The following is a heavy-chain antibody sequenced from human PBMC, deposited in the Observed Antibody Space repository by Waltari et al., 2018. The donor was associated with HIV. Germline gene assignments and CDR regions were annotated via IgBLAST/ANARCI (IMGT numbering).Heavy chain of an antibody. Sequence: QLQLPESGAGPVKPSETLSLTCTHPGGPMRRTNYYWACLRQPPGKGLAWIGNIYYSVSTHYNPSLKSRVTRSVDTSKNQFSLKLSSVTAADTAVYYCARATQYSSSGTTQRRRWFDPWGQGTLVTVSS. CDR2: IYYSVST. D-gene: IGHD6-13*01. CDR1: GGPMRRTNYY. CDR3: ARATQYSSSGTTQRRRWFDP. J-gene: IGHJ5*02. V-gene: IGHV4-39*07.